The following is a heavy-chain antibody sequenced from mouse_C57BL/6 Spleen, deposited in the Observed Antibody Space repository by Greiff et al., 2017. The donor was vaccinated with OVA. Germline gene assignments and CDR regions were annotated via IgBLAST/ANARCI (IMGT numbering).Heavy chain of an antibody. V-gene: IGHV5-17*01. CDR1: GFTFSDYG. Sequence: DVKLVESGGGLVKPGGSLKLSCAASGFTFSDYGMHWVRQAPEKGLEWVAYISSGSSTIYYADTVKGRFTISRDNAKNTLFLQMTSLRSEDTAMYYCARGTVVATDYWYFDVWGTGTTVTVSS. J-gene: IGHJ1*03. CDR3: ARGTVVATDYWYFDV. CDR2: ISSGSSTI. D-gene: IGHD1-1*01.